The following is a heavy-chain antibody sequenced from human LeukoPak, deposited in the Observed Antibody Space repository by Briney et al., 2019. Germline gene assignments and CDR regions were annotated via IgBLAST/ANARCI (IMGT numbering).Heavy chain of an antibody. CDR2: INPNSGGT. CDR1: GYTFTSYY. J-gene: IGHJ4*02. D-gene: IGHD3-22*01. CDR3: ARSMIVVVTKDYFDY. V-gene: IGHV1-2*04. Sequence: ASVKVSCKASGYTFTSYYMHWVRQAPGQGLEWMGWINPNSGGTNYAQKFQGWVTMTRDTSISTAYMELSRLRSDDTAVYYCARSMIVVVTKDYFDYWGQGTLVTVSS.